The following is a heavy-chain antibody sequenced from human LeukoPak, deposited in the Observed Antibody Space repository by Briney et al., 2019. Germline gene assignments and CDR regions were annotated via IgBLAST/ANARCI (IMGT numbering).Heavy chain of an antibody. D-gene: IGHD3-22*01. CDR1: GFTFSSYW. CDR2: IKQDGSEK. J-gene: IGHJ4*02. V-gene: IGHV3-7*04. Sequence: SGGSLRLSCAASGFTFSSYWMSWVRQAPGKGLEWVANIKQDGSEKYYVDSVKGRFTISRDNAKNSLYLQMNSLRAEDTAVYYCARVRIDSSGYYDGYFDYWGQGTLVTVSS. CDR3: ARVRIDSSGYYDGYFDY.